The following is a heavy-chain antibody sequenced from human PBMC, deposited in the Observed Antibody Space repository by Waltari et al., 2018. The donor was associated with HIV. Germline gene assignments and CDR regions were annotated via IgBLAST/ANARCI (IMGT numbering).Heavy chain of an antibody. D-gene: IGHD3-16*02. CDR2: IRNRVSNYAA. J-gene: IGHJ5*02. CDR3: TSLEGLRLGDSALFGS. V-gene: IGHV3-73*01. Sequence: LVESGGSTIHPGVALTLSFAASGLPSSPSPIHVAPQAPGKGLEWVGRIRNRVSNYAATYSASASGRFIISRDDSNYKAFLKMTSLTADDTALYYCTSLEGLRLGDSALFGSWGQGTLVTVSS. CDR1: GLPSSPSP.